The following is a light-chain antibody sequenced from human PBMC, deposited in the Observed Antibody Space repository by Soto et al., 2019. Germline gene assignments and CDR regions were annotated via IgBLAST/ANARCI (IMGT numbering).Light chain of an antibody. CDR3: QESYGTPLT. J-gene: IGKJ4*01. Sequence: DIQMTQSPSSLSASVGDRVTITCRASQSISNYLNWYQQKPGKAPKVLIYAASSLQSGVPSRFSGSGPGTDFRLTISSLQPEDFATYYCQESYGTPLTFGGGTKVEIK. V-gene: IGKV1-39*01. CDR1: QSISNY. CDR2: AAS.